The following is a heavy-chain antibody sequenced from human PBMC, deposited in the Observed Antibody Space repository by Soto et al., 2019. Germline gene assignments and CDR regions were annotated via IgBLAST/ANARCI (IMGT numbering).Heavy chain of an antibody. V-gene: IGHV3-23*01. CDR3: AKDRGWELPSDWFDP. Sequence: EVQLLESGGGLVQPGGSLRLSCAASGFTFSSYAMSWVRHAPGKGLEWVSAISGSGGSTYYADSVKGRFTNSRDNAKNTLHLQMNSVRAEDTAVYYCAKDRGWELPSDWFDPWGQGTLVTVSS. CDR2: ISGSGGST. D-gene: IGHD1-26*01. J-gene: IGHJ5*02. CDR1: GFTFSSYA.